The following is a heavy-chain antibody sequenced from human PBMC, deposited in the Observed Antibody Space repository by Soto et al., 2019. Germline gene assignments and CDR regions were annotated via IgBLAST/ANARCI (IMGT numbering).Heavy chain of an antibody. CDR2: ISGSGGRT. CDR1: GFTFSNYG. D-gene: IGHD2-21*01. CDR3: AKDMIASTLADFFDY. J-gene: IGHJ4*02. Sequence: EVQLLESGGGLIQPGGSLRLSCEASGFTFSNYGMTWVRLAPGKGLEWVSTISGSGGRTFYADPVKGRFTISRDNSKNTLYLQMNSLRAEDTAVYYCAKDMIASTLADFFDYCGQGTLVTVSS. V-gene: IGHV3-23*01.